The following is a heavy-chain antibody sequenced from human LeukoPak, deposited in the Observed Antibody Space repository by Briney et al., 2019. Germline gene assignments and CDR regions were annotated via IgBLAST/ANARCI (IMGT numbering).Heavy chain of an antibody. Sequence: SETLSLTCAVYGASFSGYYWSWIRQPPGKGLEWIGEINHSGSTNYNPSLKSRVTISVDTSKNQFSLKLSSVTAADTAVYYCARATPWRRWTQSSAFDIWGQGTMVTVSS. CDR1: GASFSGYY. D-gene: IGHD5-24*01. J-gene: IGHJ3*02. CDR2: INHSGST. V-gene: IGHV4-34*01. CDR3: ARATPWRRWTQSSAFDI.